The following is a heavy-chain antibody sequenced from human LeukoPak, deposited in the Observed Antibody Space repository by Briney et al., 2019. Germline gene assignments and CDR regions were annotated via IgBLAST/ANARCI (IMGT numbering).Heavy chain of an antibody. CDR1: GYTFTSYV. J-gene: IGHJ5*02. CDR3: ARDQYSSSWYRAANSNWFDP. CDR2: ISAYNGNT. V-gene: IGHV1-18*01. Sequence: ASVKVSCKASGYTFTSYVISWVRQAPGQGLEWMGWISAYNGNTNYAQKLQGRVTMTTDTSTSTAYMELRSLRSDDTAVYYCARDQYSSSWYRAANSNWFDPWGQGTLVTVSS. D-gene: IGHD6-13*01.